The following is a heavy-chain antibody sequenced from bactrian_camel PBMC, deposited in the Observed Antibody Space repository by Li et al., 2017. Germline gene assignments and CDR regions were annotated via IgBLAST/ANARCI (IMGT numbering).Heavy chain of an antibody. CDR2: IDSAGRT. Sequence: VQLVESGGGSVQAGGSLRLSCVASGHTYSSGYSYNTYCLGWFRQAPGKQREEVAGIDSAGRTSYADSVKGRFTISKDNAKFTLYLQLNTLKPEDTGMYYCAADGGLSDCSSSFQDYDVTGESGYWGQGTQVTVS. J-gene: IGHJ6*01. CDR1: GHTYSSGYSYNTYC. CDR3: AADGGLSDCSSSFQDYDVTGESGY. V-gene: IGHV3S53*01. D-gene: IGHD3*01.